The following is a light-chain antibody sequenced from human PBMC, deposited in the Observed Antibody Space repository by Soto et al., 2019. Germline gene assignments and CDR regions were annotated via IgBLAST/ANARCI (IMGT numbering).Light chain of an antibody. J-gene: IGKJ4*01. Sequence: ETVLTQPPATLSLSPGERATLSCRASQSVSNYLAWYQQKPGQAPRLLIYDASNRATGIPARFSGSGSGTDFTLTISSLEPEDFAVYFCQHRAGWPPALTFGGGTKVEIK. CDR1: QSVSNY. CDR2: DAS. V-gene: IGKV3-11*01. CDR3: QHRAGWPPALT.